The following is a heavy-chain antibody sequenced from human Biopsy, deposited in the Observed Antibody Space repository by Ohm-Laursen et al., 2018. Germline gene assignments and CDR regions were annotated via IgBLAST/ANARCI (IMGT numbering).Heavy chain of an antibody. Sequence: GSSVKVSCKASGGTFTNHAVGWVRQAPGQGLEWVGSSIPLFNTANYADKFQGRVTLTADKSTTTAYMELSNLRSEDTAIYYCARFPLGAYDDSGSYRAVEHWYFDLWGRGTLVTVSS. CDR2: SIPLFNTA. D-gene: IGHD3-22*01. J-gene: IGHJ2*01. V-gene: IGHV1-69*06. CDR1: GGTFTNHA. CDR3: ARFPLGAYDDSGSYRAVEHWYFDL.